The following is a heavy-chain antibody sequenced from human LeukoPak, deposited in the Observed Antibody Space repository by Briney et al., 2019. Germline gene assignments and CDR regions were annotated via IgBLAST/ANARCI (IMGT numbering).Heavy chain of an antibody. Sequence: GASVKVSCKASGYTFTSYYMHWVRQAPGQGLEWMGIINPSGGSTSYAQKFQGRVTMTRDMSTSTVYMELSSLRSEDKAVYYCARVATTGSIDYWGQGTLVTVSS. D-gene: IGHD1-26*01. J-gene: IGHJ4*02. CDR2: INPSGGST. V-gene: IGHV1-46*01. CDR1: GYTFTSYY. CDR3: ARVATTGSIDY.